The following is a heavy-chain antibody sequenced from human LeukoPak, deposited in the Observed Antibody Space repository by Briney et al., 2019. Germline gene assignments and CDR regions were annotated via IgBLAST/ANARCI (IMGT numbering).Heavy chain of an antibody. CDR2: INHSGST. D-gene: IGHD5-18*01. V-gene: IGHV4-34*01. CDR1: GGSFSGYY. CDR3: AIYVDTAMVGSSDY. J-gene: IGHJ4*02. Sequence: SETLSLTCAVYGGSFSGYYWSRIRQPPGKGLEWIGEINHSGSTNYNPSLKSRVTISVDTSKNQFSLKLSSVTAADTAVYYCAIYVDTAMVGSSDYWGQGTLVTVSS.